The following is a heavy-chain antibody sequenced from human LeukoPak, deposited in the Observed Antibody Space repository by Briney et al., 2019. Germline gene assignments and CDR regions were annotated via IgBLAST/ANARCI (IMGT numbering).Heavy chain of an antibody. CDR2: IYSTGST. CDR1: GGSISSYY. CDR3: ARQIASAGTAGFDF. V-gene: IGHV4-4*07. J-gene: IGHJ4*02. Sequence: SATLSLTCTVSGGSISSYYWSWIRQPAGKGLEWIGRIYSTGSTNYNPSLKSRVTMSVDTSKNQFSLRLRSVTAADTAVYYCARQIASAGTAGFDFWGQGALVTVSS. D-gene: IGHD6-13*01.